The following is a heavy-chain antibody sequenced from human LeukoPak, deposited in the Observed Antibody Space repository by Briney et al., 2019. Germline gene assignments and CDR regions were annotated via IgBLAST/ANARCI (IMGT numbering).Heavy chain of an antibody. CDR2: FSGSGGST. CDR3: ARVGQDIVVVPAATHYYYYMDV. CDR1: GLTFSSYA. J-gene: IGHJ6*03. Sequence: KAGGSLRFSCAASGLTFSSYAISWVRQAPGKALEWVSAFSGSGGSTYYADSVKGWFTISRDNSKNTLYLQMNSLRAEDTAVYYCARVGQDIVVVPAATHYYYYMDVWGKGTTVTVSS. V-gene: IGHV3-23*01. D-gene: IGHD2-2*01.